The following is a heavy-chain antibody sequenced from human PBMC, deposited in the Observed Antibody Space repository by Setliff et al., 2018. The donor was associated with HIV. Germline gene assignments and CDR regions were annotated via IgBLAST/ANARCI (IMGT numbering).Heavy chain of an antibody. Sequence: ASVKVSCKTSGYTFNSYGISWVRQAPGQGPEWMGWINPNSGDTYYAQKFQGSVTMTRDTSINTVYMELTRLRSDDTAVYYCVRAPYYYDNSGYYYDWGQGTLVTVSS. D-gene: IGHD3-22*01. V-gene: IGHV1-2*02. CDR3: VRAPYYYDNSGYYYD. CDR1: GYTFNSYG. CDR2: INPNSGDT. J-gene: IGHJ4*02.